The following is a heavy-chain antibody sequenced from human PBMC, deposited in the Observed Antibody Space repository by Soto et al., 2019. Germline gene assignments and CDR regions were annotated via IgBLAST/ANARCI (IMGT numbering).Heavy chain of an antibody. Sequence: QVQLVQSGAEAKKPGASVKVSCKASGYTFTTDAISCVRQAPGQGLEWMGWISAYNGNTNYARKLQGRVTMPTDTSTTTAYMELRGLRSADTAVYYCARDGPPLFDWGQGTLVTVSS. D-gene: IGHD3-10*02. CDR2: ISAYNGNT. CDR3: ARDGPPLFD. CDR1: GYTFTTDA. J-gene: IGHJ4*02. V-gene: IGHV1-18*01.